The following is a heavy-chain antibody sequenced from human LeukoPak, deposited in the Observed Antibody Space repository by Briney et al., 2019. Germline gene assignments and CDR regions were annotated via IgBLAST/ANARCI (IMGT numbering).Heavy chain of an antibody. V-gene: IGHV4-4*09. Sequence: SETLSLTCAVSGDGISDIYWSWIRQPPGKGLEWIGFIHTSGSTYYIPSLKSRVTMSVDTSKNQFSLKLSSVTAADTADYYCAKLVYSLDGSGHNWFDPWGQGALVTVSS. CDR1: GDGISDIY. D-gene: IGHD2-15*01. CDR3: AKLVYSLDGSGHNWFDP. J-gene: IGHJ5*02. CDR2: IHTSGST.